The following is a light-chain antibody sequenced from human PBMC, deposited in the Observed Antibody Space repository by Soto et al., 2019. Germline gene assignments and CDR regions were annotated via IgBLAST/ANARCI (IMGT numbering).Light chain of an antibody. CDR2: GAS. Sequence: EIVMTQSPATLSVSPGERATLSCRASQSVSSNLAWYQQQPGQAPMLLIYGASTRATGIPARCSGSGSGTEFTLTISSLQSEDFAVYYCQQYNNLPYTFGQGTKLEIK. CDR3: QQYNNLPYT. V-gene: IGKV3-15*01. J-gene: IGKJ2*01. CDR1: QSVSSN.